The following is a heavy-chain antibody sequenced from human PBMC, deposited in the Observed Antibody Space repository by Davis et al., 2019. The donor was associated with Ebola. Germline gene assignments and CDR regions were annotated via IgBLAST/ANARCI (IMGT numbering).Heavy chain of an antibody. V-gene: IGHV1-2*02. CDR1: GYTFTGYY. D-gene: IGHD3-22*01. CDR2: INPNSGGT. Sequence: ASVKVSCKASGYTFTGYYMHWVRQAPGQGLEWMGWINPNSGGTNYAQKFQGRVTMTRDTSISTAYMELSRLRSDDTAVYYCARAVYDQYYYDSSGYYYFDYWGQGTLVTVSS. CDR3: ARAVYDQYYYDSSGYYYFDY. J-gene: IGHJ4*02.